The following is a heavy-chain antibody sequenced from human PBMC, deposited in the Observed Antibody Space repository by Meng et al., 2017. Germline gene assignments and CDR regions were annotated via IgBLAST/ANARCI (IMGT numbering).Heavy chain of an antibody. J-gene: IGHJ4*02. Sequence: QVQLVQSGVEVKKPGASVKVSCKPSGYNFPDYYIHWVRRAPGQGLEWMGRINPKSGDTHYAQKFQARVTMTGDTSISTAYMELSGLGSDDTAMYYCARDEDISAAGKLFGDYWGQGTLVTVSS. CDR1: GYNFPDYY. V-gene: IGHV1-2*06. CDR2: INPKSGDT. CDR3: ARDEDISAAGKLFGDY. D-gene: IGHD6-25*01.